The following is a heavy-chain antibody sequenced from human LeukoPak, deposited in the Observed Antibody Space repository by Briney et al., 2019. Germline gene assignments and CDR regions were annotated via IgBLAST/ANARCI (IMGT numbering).Heavy chain of an antibody. V-gene: IGHV3-48*03. D-gene: IGHD2-21*02. CDR3: SRDRGGGDIYFDY. CDR2: ISRSGATI. Sequence: PGGSLRLSCAASGFTFSSYGMNWVRQAPGKGPEWISYISRSGATIYYADSVKGRFTISRDNAKMSLYLQMSSLGAEDTAIYSCSRDRGGGDIYFDYWGQGTLVTVSS. J-gene: IGHJ4*02. CDR1: GFTFSSYG.